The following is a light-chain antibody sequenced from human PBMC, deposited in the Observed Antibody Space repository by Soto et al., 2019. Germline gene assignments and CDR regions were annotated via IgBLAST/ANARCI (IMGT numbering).Light chain of an antibody. CDR3: CSYAGSHVV. CDR1: SSDVGSYNL. CDR2: EVS. Sequence: QSALTQPASVSGSPGQSITISCTGTSSDVGSYNLVSWYQQHPGKAPKLMIYEVSKRPSGVSNRFSGSKSSNTASLTISGLQAEDEADYYCCSYAGSHVVFGGGTKVTVL. J-gene: IGLJ2*01. V-gene: IGLV2-23*02.